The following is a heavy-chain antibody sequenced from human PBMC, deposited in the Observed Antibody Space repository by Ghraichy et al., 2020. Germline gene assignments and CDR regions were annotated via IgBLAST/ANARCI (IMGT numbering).Heavy chain of an antibody. Sequence: LSLTCAASGFTFSTYAMNWVRQAPGKGLEWVSAISSSGGSTYYADSVKGRFTISRDNSKNSLYLPMNSLRVEDTAMYYCANRAGSSGWSYYYGMDVWGQGTTVTVSS. D-gene: IGHD6-19*01. CDR3: ANRAGSSGWSYYYGMDV. CDR1: GFTFSTYA. J-gene: IGHJ6*02. CDR2: ISSSGGST. V-gene: IGHV3-23*01.